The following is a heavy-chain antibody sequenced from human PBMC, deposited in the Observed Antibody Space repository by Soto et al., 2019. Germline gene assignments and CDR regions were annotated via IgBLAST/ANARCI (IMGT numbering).Heavy chain of an antibody. CDR1: GFTFSDYY. Sequence: GGSLRLSCAASGFTFSDYYMSWIRQAPGNGLEWVSYISSSVSTIYYADAVKGRFTISGDKAKNSVYLQMNSRRAEDTAVYYCARDGPDYGDYVYYWGQGTLVTVSS. CDR2: ISSSVSTI. D-gene: IGHD4-17*01. J-gene: IGHJ4*02. CDR3: ARDGPDYGDYVYY. V-gene: IGHV3-11*01.